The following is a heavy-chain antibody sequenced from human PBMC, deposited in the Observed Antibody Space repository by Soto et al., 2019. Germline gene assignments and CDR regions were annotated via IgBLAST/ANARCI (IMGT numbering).Heavy chain of an antibody. CDR1: GYTFTSYG. Sequence: ASVKVSCKASGYTFTSYGISWVRQAPGQGLEWMGWISAYNGNTNYAQKLQGRVTMTTDTSTRTAYMELRSLRSDDTAVYYCARGRGRYYYDSSGYCFDYWGQGTLVTVSS. J-gene: IGHJ4*02. CDR2: ISAYNGNT. D-gene: IGHD3-22*01. V-gene: IGHV1-18*01. CDR3: ARGRGRYYYDSSGYCFDY.